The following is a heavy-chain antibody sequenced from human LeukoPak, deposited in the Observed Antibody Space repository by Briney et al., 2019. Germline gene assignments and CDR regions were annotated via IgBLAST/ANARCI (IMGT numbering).Heavy chain of an antibody. CDR3: ARSYYYDSRLDGFDI. V-gene: IGHV4-39*01. D-gene: IGHD3-22*01. CDR1: GGSISSSSYY. Sequence: SETLSLTCTVSGGSISSSSYYWGWIRQPPGKGLEWIGSIYYSGSTYYNPSLKSRVTISVDTSKNQFSLKLSSVTAAGTAVYYCARSYYYDSRLDGFDIWGQGTMVTVSS. J-gene: IGHJ3*02. CDR2: IYYSGST.